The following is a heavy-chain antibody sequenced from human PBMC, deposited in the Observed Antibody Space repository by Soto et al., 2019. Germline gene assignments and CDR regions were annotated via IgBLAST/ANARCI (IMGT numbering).Heavy chain of an antibody. CDR2: INHSGST. Sequence: QVQLQQWGAGLLKPSETLSLTCAVYGGSFSGYYWSWIRQPPGKGLGWIGEINHSGSTNYNPSLKSRVTISVDTSKNQFSLKLSSVTAADTAVYYCARCPPNRKGAHYDILCGYYFARGHDAFDIWGQGTMVTVSS. V-gene: IGHV4-34*01. CDR3: ARCPPNRKGAHYDILCGYYFARGHDAFDI. CDR1: GGSFSGYY. D-gene: IGHD3-9*01. J-gene: IGHJ3*02.